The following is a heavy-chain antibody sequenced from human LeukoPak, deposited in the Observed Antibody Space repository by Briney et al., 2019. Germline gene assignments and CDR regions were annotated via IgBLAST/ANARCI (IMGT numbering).Heavy chain of an antibody. V-gene: IGHV3-30*18. CDR2: ISYDGSNK. CDR3: AKVPNVTPYYYDSSGPDDAFDI. Sequence: GGSLRLSCAASGFTFSSYGMHWVRQAPGKGLEWVAVISYDGSNKYYADSVKGRFTISRDNSKNTLYLQMNSLRAEDTAVYYCAKVPNVTPYYYDSSGPDDAFDIWGQGTMVTVSS. CDR1: GFTFSSYG. D-gene: IGHD3-22*01. J-gene: IGHJ3*02.